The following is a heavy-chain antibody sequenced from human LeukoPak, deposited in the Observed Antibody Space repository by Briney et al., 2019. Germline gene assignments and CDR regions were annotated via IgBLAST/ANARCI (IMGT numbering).Heavy chain of an antibody. CDR3: ARVGGYYDSSGRT. CDR1: GFTFSSYS. CDR2: ISSSSSTI. J-gene: IGHJ4*02. D-gene: IGHD3-22*01. Sequence: PGGSLRLSCAASGFTFSSYSMNWVRQAPGKGLEWVSYISSSSSTIYYADSVKGRFTISRDNAKNSLYLQMNSLRAEDTAVYYCARVGGYYDSSGRTWGQGTLVTVSS. V-gene: IGHV3-48*01.